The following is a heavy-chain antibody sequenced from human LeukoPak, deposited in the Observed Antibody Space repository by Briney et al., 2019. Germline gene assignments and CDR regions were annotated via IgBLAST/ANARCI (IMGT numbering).Heavy chain of an antibody. CDR1: GFTFASHA. D-gene: IGHD1-1*01. CDR2: IFGSGGSP. Sequence: PGGSLRPSCEASGFTFASHAMYWIRQAPGKGLELVAGIFGSGGSPHYADYVKGRFTISRDNAKNSLYLQMKSLRAEDTAVYYCARDGGTTGTYFDYWGQGTLVTVSS. V-gene: IGHV3-23*01. J-gene: IGHJ4*02. CDR3: ARDGGTTGTYFDY.